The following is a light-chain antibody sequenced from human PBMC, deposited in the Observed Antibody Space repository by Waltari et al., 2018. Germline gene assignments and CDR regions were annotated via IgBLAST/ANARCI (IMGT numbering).Light chain of an antibody. CDR1: SSDVGGYDR. CDR2: EVT. V-gene: IGLV2-14*01. Sequence: QSALTPPASVSGSPGQSITISCTGTSSDVGGYDRVSWYQQHPGTVPKRIIYEVTNRPSGVSYRFSGSKSGNTASLTISGLQAEDEADYYCASYTNINTWVFGGGTKLTVL. J-gene: IGLJ3*02. CDR3: ASYTNINTWV.